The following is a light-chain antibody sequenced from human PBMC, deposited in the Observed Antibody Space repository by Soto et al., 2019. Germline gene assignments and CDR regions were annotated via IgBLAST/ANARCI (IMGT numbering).Light chain of an antibody. J-gene: IGKJ4*01. CDR2: GAT. V-gene: IGKV3-15*01. CDR1: QSVSSN. CDR3: QQYNNWPKA. Sequence: EIVMTQSPATLSVSPGERATLSCRASQSVSSNLAWYQQKPGQAPRLLIYGATTKYTGIPARFSGSESGTEFTLTLSSLQSEDFAVYYCQQYNNWPKAFGGETKVEIK.